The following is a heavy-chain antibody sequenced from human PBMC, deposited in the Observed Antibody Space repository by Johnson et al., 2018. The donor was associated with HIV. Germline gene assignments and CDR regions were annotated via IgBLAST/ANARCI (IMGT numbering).Heavy chain of an antibody. J-gene: IGHJ3*02. Sequence: QMQLVESGGGVVQPGRSLRLSCAASGFTFSSYAMHWVRQAPGKGLAWVAVISSDGCTQYYADSVTGRSTISRDNTKNTLYLQMNSLRAEDTAVYYCANSYSSSSGNNDYAFDIWGQGTMVTVSS. CDR1: GFTFSSYA. D-gene: IGHD6-6*01. CDR2: ISSDGCTQ. V-gene: IGHV3-30*04. CDR3: ANSYSSSSGNNDYAFDI.